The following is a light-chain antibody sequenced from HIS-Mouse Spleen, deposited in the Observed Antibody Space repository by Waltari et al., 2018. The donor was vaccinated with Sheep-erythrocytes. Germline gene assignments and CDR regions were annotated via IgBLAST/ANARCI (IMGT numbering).Light chain of an antibody. J-gene: IGLJ1*01. CDR3: QAWDSSKGV. CDR2: QDS. Sequence: SYELTQPPSVSVSPGQTASITCSGDHLGDKYACWYQQKPGQSPVLVIYQDSKRPSGIPERFSGSNSGNTATLTISGTQAMDEADYYCQAWDSSKGVFGTGTKVTVL. V-gene: IGLV3-1*01. CDR1: HLGDKY.